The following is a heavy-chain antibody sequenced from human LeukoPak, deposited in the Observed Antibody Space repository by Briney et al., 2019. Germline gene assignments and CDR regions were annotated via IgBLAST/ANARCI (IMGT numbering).Heavy chain of an antibody. CDR1: GFTVSSNY. CDR3: ARSPEVPAAVL. Sequence: PGGSLRLSCAASGFTVSSNYMSWVRQAPGKGLEGGSVIYSGGSTYYADSVKGRFTISRDNSKNTLYLQMNSLRAEDTAVYYCARSPEVPAAVLWGQGTLVTVSS. J-gene: IGHJ4*02. V-gene: IGHV3-66*01. CDR2: IYSGGST. D-gene: IGHD2-2*02.